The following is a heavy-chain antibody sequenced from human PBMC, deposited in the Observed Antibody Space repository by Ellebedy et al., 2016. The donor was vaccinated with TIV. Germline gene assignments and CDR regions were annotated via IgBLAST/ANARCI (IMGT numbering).Heavy chain of an antibody. CDR2: LNTDGSTI. CDR1: GFTLTNYW. J-gene: IGHJ3*02. V-gene: IGHV3-74*01. D-gene: IGHD2/OR15-2a*01. Sequence: GESLKISCAASGFTLTNYWMHWVRKAPGKGLLWVSSLNTDGSTIRYADSVQGRFTISRDNAKSMLYLQMNSLRAEDTAVYYCAREVLASSKGGPFDIWGQGTMVTVSP. CDR3: AREVLASSKGGPFDI.